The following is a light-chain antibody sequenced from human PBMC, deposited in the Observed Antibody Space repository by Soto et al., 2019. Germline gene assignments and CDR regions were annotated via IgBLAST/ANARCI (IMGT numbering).Light chain of an antibody. CDR2: QTS. Sequence: EIVLTQSPATLSSFPGDRVTLSCRASQYINTRLAWYQHRPGQAPRLLIYQTSIRAAGIPARFSASGSGTDFNLTISDVQPEDFALYYCHKRQSWPRTFGQWTKVDI. CDR3: HKRQSWPRT. CDR1: QYINTR. V-gene: IGKV3-11*01. J-gene: IGKJ1*01.